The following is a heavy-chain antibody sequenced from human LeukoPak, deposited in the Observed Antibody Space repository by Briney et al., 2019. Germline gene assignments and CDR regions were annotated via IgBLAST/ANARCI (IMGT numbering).Heavy chain of an antibody. CDR2: VHYSGST. Sequence: PSETLSLTCTVSGGSIRSTSYYWGWIRQPPGKGLEWLGSVHYSGSTYDNPSLKSRVTISVDTSKNQFSLKLISVTAADTAVYYCARRSTGAGRGRFDPWGQGTLVTVSS. J-gene: IGHJ5*02. CDR1: GGSIRSTSYY. V-gene: IGHV4-39*01. CDR3: ARRSTGAGRGRFDP. D-gene: IGHD6-19*01.